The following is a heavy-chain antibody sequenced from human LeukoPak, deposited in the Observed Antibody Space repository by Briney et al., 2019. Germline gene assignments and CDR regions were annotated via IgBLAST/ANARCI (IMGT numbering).Heavy chain of an antibody. J-gene: IGHJ3*02. CDR3: AKAGGAGYGDYVYGYDAFDI. CDR2: ISWNSGSI. D-gene: IGHD4-17*01. Sequence: GRSLRLSCAASGFTFDDYAMHWVRQAPGKGLEWVSGISWNSGSIGYADSVKGRFTISRDNAKNSLYLQMNSLRAEDMALYYCAKAGGAGYGDYVYGYDAFDIWGQGTMVTVSS. CDR1: GFTFDDYA. V-gene: IGHV3-9*03.